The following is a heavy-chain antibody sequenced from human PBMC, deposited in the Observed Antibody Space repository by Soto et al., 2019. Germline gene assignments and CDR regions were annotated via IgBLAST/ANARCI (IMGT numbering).Heavy chain of an antibody. D-gene: IGHD6-19*01. Sequence: GGSLRLSCAASGFTFSSYGMHWVRQAPGKGLEWVAVIWYDGSNKYYADSVKGRFTISRDNSKNTLYLQMNSLRAEDTAVYYCARDEAVAGTKLEYFQHWGQGTLVTVSS. CDR1: GFTFSSYG. J-gene: IGHJ1*01. CDR2: IWYDGSNK. V-gene: IGHV3-33*01. CDR3: ARDEAVAGTKLEYFQH.